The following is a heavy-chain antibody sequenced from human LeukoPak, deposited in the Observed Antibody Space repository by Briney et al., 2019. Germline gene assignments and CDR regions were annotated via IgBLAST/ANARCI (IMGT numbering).Heavy chain of an antibody. Sequence: SETLSLTCTGYGGSFSNYYWTWIRQPPGKGLEWIGEINHSGSTNYNPSLKSRVTISIDTSKNQFSLRLSSVTAADTAVYYCARGSIRLDYWGQGTLVTVSS. CDR3: ARGSIRLDY. J-gene: IGHJ4*02. D-gene: IGHD2-21*01. CDR1: GGSFSNYY. V-gene: IGHV4-34*01. CDR2: INHSGST.